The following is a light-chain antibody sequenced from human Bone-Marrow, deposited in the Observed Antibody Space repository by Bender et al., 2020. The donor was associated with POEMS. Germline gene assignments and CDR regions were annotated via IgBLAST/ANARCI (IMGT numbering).Light chain of an antibody. CDR1: SSDIGGHNY. CDR3: SSYSSSTTLYV. Sequence: QSALTQPASVSGSPGQSITISCIGTSSDIGGHNYVSWYQQHPGEAPKLVIYDVNSRPSGVSNRFSGSKSGNTASLTISGLRAADEADFYCSSYSSSTTLYVFGTGTKLTVL. V-gene: IGLV2-14*03. CDR2: DVN. J-gene: IGLJ1*01.